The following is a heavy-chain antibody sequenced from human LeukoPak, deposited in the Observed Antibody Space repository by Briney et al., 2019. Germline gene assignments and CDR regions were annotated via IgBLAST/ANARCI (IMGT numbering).Heavy chain of an antibody. CDR2: IYYSGST. J-gene: IGHJ3*02. Sequence: SETLSLTCTVSGGSISSYYWSWIRQPPRKRLEWIGYIYYSGSTNYNPSLKSRVTISLDTSKNQFSLKLTSVTAADTALYYCARSRNAAFDIWGQGTMVTVSS. CDR3: ARSRNAAFDI. V-gene: IGHV4-59*01. CDR1: GGSISSYY.